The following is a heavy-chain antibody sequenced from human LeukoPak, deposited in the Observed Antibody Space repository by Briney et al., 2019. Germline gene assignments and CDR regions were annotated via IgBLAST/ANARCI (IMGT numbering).Heavy chain of an antibody. D-gene: IGHD6-13*01. CDR2: INPNSGGT. V-gene: IGHV1-2*06. Sequence: ASVKVSCKASGYTFTGYYMHWVRQAPGQGLEWMGRINPNSGGTNYAQKFQGRVTMTRDTSISTAYMELSRLRSDDTAVYYCARDRRPYSSSPGCWGQGTMVTVSS. CDR1: GYTFTGYY. CDR3: ARDRRPYSSSPGC. J-gene: IGHJ3*01.